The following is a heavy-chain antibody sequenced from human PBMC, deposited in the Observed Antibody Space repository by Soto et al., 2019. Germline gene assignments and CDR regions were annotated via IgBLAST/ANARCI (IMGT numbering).Heavy chain of an antibody. CDR2: INHSGST. V-gene: IGHV4-34*01. Sequence: PSETLSLTCAVYGGSFSGYYWSWIRQPPGKGLEWIGEINHSGSTNYNPSLKSRVTISVDTSKNQFSLKLSSVTAADTAVYYCARGSRLRITMVRGVRDAFDIWGQGTMVTVSS. J-gene: IGHJ3*02. CDR1: GGSFSGYY. D-gene: IGHD3-10*01. CDR3: ARGSRLRITMVRGVRDAFDI.